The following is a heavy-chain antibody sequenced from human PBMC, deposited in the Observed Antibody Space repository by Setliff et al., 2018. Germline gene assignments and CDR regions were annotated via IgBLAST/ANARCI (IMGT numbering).Heavy chain of an antibody. Sequence: PSETLSLTCTVSGGSITSHYWSWIRQPPGKGLEWIGYIYYSGSTYYSPSLKSRVTISVDTSKNQFSLKLSSVTAADTAVYYCARGRIQLWKYYFDYWGQGTLVTVSS. J-gene: IGHJ4*02. V-gene: IGHV4-59*11. D-gene: IGHD5-18*01. CDR1: GGSITSHY. CDR2: IYYSGST. CDR3: ARGRIQLWKYYFDY.